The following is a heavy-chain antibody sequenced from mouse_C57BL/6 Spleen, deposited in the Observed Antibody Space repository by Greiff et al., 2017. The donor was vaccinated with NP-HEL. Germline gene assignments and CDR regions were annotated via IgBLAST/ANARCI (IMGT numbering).Heavy chain of an antibody. CDR2: IYPGSGST. J-gene: IGHJ2*01. V-gene: IGHV1-55*01. Sequence: QVQLQQPGAELVMPGASVKLSCKASGYTFTSYWMHWVKQRPGQGLEWIGDIYPGSGSTNYNEKFKSKATLTVDTSSSTAYMQLSSLTSEDSAVYYCANELGRNYFDYWGQGTTLTVSS. D-gene: IGHD4-1*01. CDR1: GYTFTSYW. CDR3: ANELGRNYFDY.